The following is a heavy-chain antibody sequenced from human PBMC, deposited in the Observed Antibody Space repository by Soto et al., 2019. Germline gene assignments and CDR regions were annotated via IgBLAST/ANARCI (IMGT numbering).Heavy chain of an antibody. J-gene: IGHJ4*02. V-gene: IGHV6-1*01. CDR2: TYYRSKWYS. CDR1: GDSVSSNCAA. CDR3: ARGPSPLAY. D-gene: IGHD6-6*01. Sequence: PSQTLSLTCAVSGDSVSSNCAAWNWIRQSPSRGLEWLGRTYYRSKWYSDYAGSVKSRITINADTSKNQFSLHLNSVTPQDTAVYYCARGPSPLAYWGRGTVVTVSS.